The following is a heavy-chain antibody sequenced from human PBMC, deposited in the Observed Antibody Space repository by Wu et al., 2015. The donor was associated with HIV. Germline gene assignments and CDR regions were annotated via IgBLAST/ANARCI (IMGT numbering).Heavy chain of an antibody. CDR2: IIPSFGRA. CDR3: AKERQRDYPFVTGLPENYFDN. D-gene: IGHD2-21*02. CDR1: GGTFSKYS. V-gene: IGHV1-69*12. J-gene: IGHJ4*02. Sequence: QVQLVQSGAEVKKPGSSVKVSCKASGGTFSKYSFSWVRQAPGQGLEWMGGIIPSFGRANYAQKFQGRVTITADGSTRAVFMELSSLRSEDSALYFCAKERQRDYPFVTGLPENYFDNWGQGTRVTVS.